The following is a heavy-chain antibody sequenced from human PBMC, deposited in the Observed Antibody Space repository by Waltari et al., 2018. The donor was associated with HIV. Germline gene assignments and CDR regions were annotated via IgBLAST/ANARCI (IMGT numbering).Heavy chain of an antibody. V-gene: IGHV1-69*16. D-gene: IGHD6-19*01. CDR2: IIPIIGTT. CDR3: ARGTSWLVNVLDS. J-gene: IGHJ1*01. CDR1: GGTFRSYI. Sequence: QVQLVQSGAEVKKPGSSVKVSCKASGGTFRSYIISWVRQAPGQGLEWVGGIIPIIGTTKYAQKFQGRVSLNRDTSQTTVFLDLKNLTSDDTAVYFCARGTSWLVNVLDSWGQGTLVTVSS.